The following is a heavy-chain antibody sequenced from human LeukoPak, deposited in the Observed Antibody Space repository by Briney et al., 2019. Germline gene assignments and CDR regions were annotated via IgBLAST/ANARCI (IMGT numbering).Heavy chain of an antibody. V-gene: IGHV1-2*06. D-gene: IGHD1-26*01. Sequence: ASVKVSCKASGYTFTGYYMHWVRQAPGQGLEWMGRINPNSGGTNYAQKFQGRVTMTRHTSISTAYMELSRLRSDDTAVYYCASRAGYSGSYWDFDYWGQGTLVTVSS. CDR2: INPNSGGT. CDR3: ASRAGYSGSYWDFDY. J-gene: IGHJ4*02. CDR1: GYTFTGYY.